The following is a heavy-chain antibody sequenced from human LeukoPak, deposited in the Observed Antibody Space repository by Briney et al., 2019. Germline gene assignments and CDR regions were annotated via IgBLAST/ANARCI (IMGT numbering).Heavy chain of an antibody. J-gene: IGHJ4*02. CDR2: ISGSGVST. CDR1: GFTFRTYA. Sequence: GGSLRLSCAASGFTFRTYAMTGVGQTPGKGLDGVSGISGSGVSTYYADFVKGRFTISRDNSKNTLYLQMNSLRAEDTAVCFCAKDKSLGLPTYFDYWGQGTLVTVSS. CDR3: AKDKSLGLPTYFDY. D-gene: IGHD7-27*01. V-gene: IGHV3-23*01.